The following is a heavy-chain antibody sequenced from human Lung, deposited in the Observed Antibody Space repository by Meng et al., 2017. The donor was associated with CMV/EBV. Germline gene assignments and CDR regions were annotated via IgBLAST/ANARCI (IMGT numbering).Heavy chain of an antibody. D-gene: IGHD4-17*01. J-gene: IGHJ6*02. V-gene: IGHV1-2*02. CDR3: AREQNYGDFYYYYYGLEV. Sequence: ASXXVSXKASGYTFTDYYIHWVRQAPGQGLEWMGWINPISGDTNFAQKFPGRVTLTRDTSINTAYMELSGLKSDDTAVYYCAREQNYGDFYYYYYGLEVWXQGTXVTVSS. CDR1: GYTFTDYY. CDR2: INPISGDT.